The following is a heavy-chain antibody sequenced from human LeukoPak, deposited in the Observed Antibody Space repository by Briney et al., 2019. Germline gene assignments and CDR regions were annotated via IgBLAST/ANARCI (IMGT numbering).Heavy chain of an antibody. V-gene: IGHV4-39*01. CDR1: GGSFRSSSYY. D-gene: IGHD6-13*01. CDR2: IYYSGST. CDR3: ARVQQPHSALYYGMDV. J-gene: IGHJ6*02. Sequence: SETLSLTCTVSGGSFRSSSYYWGWIRQTPGKGLERIGCIYYSGSTYYNPSLKSRVTISVDTSENQFSLKLSSVTAADTAVYYCARVQQPHSALYYGMDVWGQGTTVTVSS.